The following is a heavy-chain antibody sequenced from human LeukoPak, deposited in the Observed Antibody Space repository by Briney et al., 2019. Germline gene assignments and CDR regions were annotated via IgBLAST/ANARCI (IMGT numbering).Heavy chain of an antibody. CDR2: IYYSGST. Sequence: SETLSLTCTVSGGSISNYYWSWTRQPPGKGLEWIGYIYYSGSTNYNPSLKSRVTISVDTSKNQFSLRLSSVTAADTAVYYCARDRGYSFGHYCDYWGQGTLVTVSS. D-gene: IGHD5-18*01. CDR3: ARDRGYSFGHYCDY. CDR1: GGSISNYY. V-gene: IGHV4-59*01. J-gene: IGHJ4*02.